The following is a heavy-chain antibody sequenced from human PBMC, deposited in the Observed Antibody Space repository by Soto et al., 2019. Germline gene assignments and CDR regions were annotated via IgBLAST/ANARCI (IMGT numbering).Heavy chain of an antibody. CDR1: GFAFSGYW. Sequence: EVQLVESGGDLVQPGGSLRLSCAASGFAFSGYWMSWVRQAPGKGLEGVANIKQDGSEKYYVDSVKGRFTISRDTAKNSLYLQMNSLRVEDTAVYYCARATSVEADWGQGTLVTVSS. V-gene: IGHV3-7*01. CDR2: IKQDGSEK. J-gene: IGHJ4*02. CDR3: ARATSVEAD. D-gene: IGHD1-26*01.